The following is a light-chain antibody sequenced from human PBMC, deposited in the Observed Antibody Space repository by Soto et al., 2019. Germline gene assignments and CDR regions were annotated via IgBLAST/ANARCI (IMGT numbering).Light chain of an antibody. J-gene: IGLJ1*01. V-gene: IGLV2-8*01. CDR3: SSYAGSNNLV. Sequence: QSVLTQPPSASGSPGQSVTISCTGTSSAVGGYNYVSWYQQHPGKAPKLMIYEVSKRPSGVPDRFSGSKSGNTASLTVSGLQAEDEADYYCSSYAGSNNLVFGTGNKVTVL. CDR2: EVS. CDR1: SSAVGGYNY.